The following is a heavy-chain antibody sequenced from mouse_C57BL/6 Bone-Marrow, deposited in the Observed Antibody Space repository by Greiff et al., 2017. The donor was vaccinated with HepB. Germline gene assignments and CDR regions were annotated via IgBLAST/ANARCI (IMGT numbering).Heavy chain of an antibody. D-gene: IGHD1-1*01. V-gene: IGHV5-6*01. J-gene: IGHJ2*01. CDR3: ARHKKRVGADY. CDR1: GFTFSSYG. Sequence: EVQRVESGGDLVKPGGSLKLSCAASGFTFSSYGMSWVRQTPDKRLEWVATISSGGSYTYYPDSVKGRFTISRDNAKNTLYLQMSSLKSEDTAMYYCARHKKRVGADYWGQGTTLTVSS. CDR2: ISSGGSYT.